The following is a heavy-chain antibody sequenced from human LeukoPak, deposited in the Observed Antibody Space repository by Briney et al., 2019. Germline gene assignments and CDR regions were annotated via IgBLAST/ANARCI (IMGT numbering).Heavy chain of an antibody. CDR1: GGSISSGSYY. V-gene: IGHV4-61*02. D-gene: IGHD6-13*01. Sequence: SQTLSLTCTVSGGSISSGSYYWSWIRQPAGKGLEWIGRIYTSGSTYYNPSLKSRVTISVDTSKNQFSLKLSSVTAADTAVYYCARALPGIAAAGRDHLDYWGQGTLVTVSS. CDR3: ARALPGIAAAGRDHLDY. CDR2: IYTSGST. J-gene: IGHJ4*02.